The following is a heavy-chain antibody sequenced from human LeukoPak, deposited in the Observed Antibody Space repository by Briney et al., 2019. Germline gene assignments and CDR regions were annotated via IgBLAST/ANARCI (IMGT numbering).Heavy chain of an antibody. CDR1: GFTSDDYA. Sequence: GRSLRLSCAASGFTSDDYAMHWVRQAPGKGLEWVSGISWNSGSIGYADSVKGRFTISRDNAKNSLYLQMNSLRAEDMALYYCAKDIGPLYDSSGAFDYWGQGTLVTVSS. CDR2: ISWNSGSI. V-gene: IGHV3-9*02. J-gene: IGHJ4*02. D-gene: IGHD3-22*01. CDR3: AKDIGPLYDSSGAFDY.